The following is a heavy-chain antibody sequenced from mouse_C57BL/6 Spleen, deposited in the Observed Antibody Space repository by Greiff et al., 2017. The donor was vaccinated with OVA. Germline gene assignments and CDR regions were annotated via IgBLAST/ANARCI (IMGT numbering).Heavy chain of an antibody. Sequence: VQLQQPGAELVMPGASVKLSCKASGYTFTSYWMHWVKQRPGQGLEWIGEIDPSDSYTNYNQKFKGKSTLTVDKSSSTAYMQLSSLTSEDSAVYYCASTLYFDVWGTGTTVTVSS. V-gene: IGHV1-69*01. D-gene: IGHD2-1*01. CDR1: GYTFTSYW. J-gene: IGHJ1*03. CDR2: IDPSDSYT. CDR3: ASTLYFDV.